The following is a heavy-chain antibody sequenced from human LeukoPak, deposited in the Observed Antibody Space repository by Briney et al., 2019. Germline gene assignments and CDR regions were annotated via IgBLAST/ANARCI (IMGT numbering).Heavy chain of an antibody. V-gene: IGHV3-33*01. J-gene: IGHJ4*02. CDR3: ARDKASYFDL. Sequence: GGSLRLSCAASGFTFSSHGMHWVRQAPGKGLEWVAMIWLDGSKKYYTASVKGRFTISRDNSKNTLDLQMNSLRAEDTAVYYCARDKASYFDLWGQGVLVPVS. CDR2: IWLDGSKK. CDR1: GFTFSSHG.